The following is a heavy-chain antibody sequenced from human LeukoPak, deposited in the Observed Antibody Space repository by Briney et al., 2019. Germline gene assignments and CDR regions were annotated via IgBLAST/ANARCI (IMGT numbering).Heavy chain of an antibody. CDR3: ARTAFGYDPNNWFDP. Sequence: GASVKVSCKASGYTFTGYYMHWVRQAPGQGLEWMGWINPNSGGTNYAQKFQGRVTMTRDTSISTAYMELSRLRSDDTAVYYCARTAFGYDPNNWFDPWGQGTLVTVSS. J-gene: IGHJ5*02. V-gene: IGHV1-2*02. CDR1: GYTFTGYY. D-gene: IGHD5-12*01. CDR2: INPNSGGT.